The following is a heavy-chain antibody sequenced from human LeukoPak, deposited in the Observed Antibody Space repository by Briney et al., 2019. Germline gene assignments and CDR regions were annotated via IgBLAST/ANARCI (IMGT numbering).Heavy chain of an antibody. CDR2: INPNSGGT. D-gene: IGHD4-23*01. Sequence: GASVKVSCKVSGYTLTEFSMHWVRQAPGQGLEWMGWINPNSGGTIYAQQFQGRVTMTRDTSISTAYMEMSRLRSDDTAVYYRARADPSTVVTPVDYWGQGTLVTVSS. CDR1: GYTLTEFS. J-gene: IGHJ4*02. CDR3: ARADPSTVVTPVDY. V-gene: IGHV1-2*02.